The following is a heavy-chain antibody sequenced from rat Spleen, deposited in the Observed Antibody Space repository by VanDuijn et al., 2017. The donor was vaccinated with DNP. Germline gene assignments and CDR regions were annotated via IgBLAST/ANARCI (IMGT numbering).Heavy chain of an antibody. CDR3: ARSPETSYIYFPWAY. D-gene: IGHD1-2*01. CDR1: GFSLPIDS. J-gene: IGHJ3*01. CDR2: IWNNGGT. Sequence: QVQLKESGPGLVQPSQTLSLTCTVAGFSLPIDSVHWVRQPTGKGLECMGVIWNNGGTRYNSALKSRLSITKDTSKSQVFLKMHSLQIEDTATYYCARSPETSYIYFPWAYWGQGTLVTVSS. V-gene: IGHV2-41*01.